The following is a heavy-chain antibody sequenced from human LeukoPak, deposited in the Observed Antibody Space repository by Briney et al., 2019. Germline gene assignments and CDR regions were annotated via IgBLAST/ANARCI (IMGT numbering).Heavy chain of an antibody. CDR1: GGSFSGYY. Sequence: PSETLSLTCAVYGGSFSGYYWSWIRQPPGKGLEWIGEINHSGSTNYNPSLKSRVAISVDTSKNQFSLKLSSVTAADTAVYYCATTMVRGVIITLNAFDIWGQGTMVTVSS. J-gene: IGHJ3*02. CDR3: ATTMVRGVIITLNAFDI. CDR2: INHSGST. V-gene: IGHV4-34*01. D-gene: IGHD3-10*01.